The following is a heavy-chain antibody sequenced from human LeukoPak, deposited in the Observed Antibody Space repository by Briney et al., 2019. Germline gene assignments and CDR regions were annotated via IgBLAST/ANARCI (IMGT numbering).Heavy chain of an antibody. CDR2: ISSSGSTI. J-gene: IGHJ4*02. CDR3: AKTYFDTSAYHLYFFDS. CDR1: GFTFSSYE. D-gene: IGHD3-22*01. Sequence: TGGSLRPSCAASGFTFSSYEMNWVRQAPGKGLEWVSYISSSGSTIYYADSVKGRFTISRDNAKNSLYLQMNSLRAEDTAVYYCAKTYFDTSAYHLYFFDSWGQGIPVIVSS. V-gene: IGHV3-48*03.